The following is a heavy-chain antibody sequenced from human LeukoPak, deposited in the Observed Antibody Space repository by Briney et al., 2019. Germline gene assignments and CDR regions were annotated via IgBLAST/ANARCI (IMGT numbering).Heavy chain of an antibody. CDR2: INPEHGGT. Sequence: GASVKVSCKASGYTFTGSYIHWVRQAPGQGLEWMAWINPEHGGTNYAQKFQGRVTLTRDTSISTAYLEVSGLRSDDTAVYYCARPEYKYGYILDYWGQGTLVTVSS. CDR3: ARPEYKYGYILDY. J-gene: IGHJ4*02. D-gene: IGHD5-18*01. CDR1: GYTFTGSY. V-gene: IGHV1-2*02.